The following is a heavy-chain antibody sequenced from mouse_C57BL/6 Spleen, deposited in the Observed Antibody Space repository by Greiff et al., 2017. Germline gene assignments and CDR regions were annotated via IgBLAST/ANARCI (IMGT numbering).Heavy chain of an antibody. CDR3: ARGNYYGSSYGTWFAY. Sequence: QVQLKQSGAELVKPGASVKISCKASGYAFSSYWMNWVKQRPGKGLERLGQIYPGDGDTNYNGKFTGKATLTADKPSSTAYMQLISLTSEDSAVYFCARGNYYGSSYGTWFAYWGQGTLVTVSA. CDR2: IYPGDGDT. J-gene: IGHJ3*01. D-gene: IGHD1-1*01. CDR1: GYAFSSYW. V-gene: IGHV1-80*01.